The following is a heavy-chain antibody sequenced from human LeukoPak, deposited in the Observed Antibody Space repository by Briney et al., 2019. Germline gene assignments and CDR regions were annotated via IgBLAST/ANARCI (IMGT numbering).Heavy chain of an antibody. Sequence: SETLSLTCTVSGDSISTYYWSWIRQPPGKGLEWIGNIYYTGSTIYNPSLESRVTISVDTSKNQFSLKLNSVTAADTAVYYCARGQFQEDIWGRGTLVTVSS. D-gene: IGHD5-24*01. CDR3: ARGQFQEDI. CDR2: IYYTGST. V-gene: IGHV4-59*12. J-gene: IGHJ2*01. CDR1: GDSISTYY.